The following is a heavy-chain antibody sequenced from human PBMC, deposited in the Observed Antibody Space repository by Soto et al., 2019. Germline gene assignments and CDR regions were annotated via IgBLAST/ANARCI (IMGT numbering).Heavy chain of an antibody. J-gene: IGHJ4*02. CDR3: ARARSGARPFDY. Sequence: AETLSLTCTVSGTSISTYYWSWIRQPPGKGLEWIGYIYYSGSTNYNPSLKSRVIISVNTSKNQFSLKLTSVTAADTAVYYCARARSGARPFDYWGQGALVTVSS. V-gene: IGHV4-59*01. CDR1: GTSISTYY. D-gene: IGHD2-15*01. CDR2: IYYSGST.